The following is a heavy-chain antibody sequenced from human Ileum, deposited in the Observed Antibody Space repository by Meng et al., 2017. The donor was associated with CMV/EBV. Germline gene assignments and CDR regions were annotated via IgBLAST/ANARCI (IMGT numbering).Heavy chain of an antibody. D-gene: IGHD2-15*01. Sequence: LTCAVYGGSFSGYFWSWIRQPPGKGLEWIGEIHHSGSTNYNPSLKSRVTISEDTSKNQFSLKLSSVTAADTAVYYCARAYSYYYFDNWGQGTLVTVSS. CDR2: IHHSGST. CDR3: ARAYSYYYFDN. J-gene: IGHJ4*02. V-gene: IGHV4-34*01. CDR1: GGSFSGYF.